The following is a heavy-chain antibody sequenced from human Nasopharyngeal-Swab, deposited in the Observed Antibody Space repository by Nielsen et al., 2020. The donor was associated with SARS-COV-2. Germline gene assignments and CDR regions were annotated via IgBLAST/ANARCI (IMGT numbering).Heavy chain of an antibody. D-gene: IGHD2-2*01. CDR1: GGSISSSSYY. CDR3: ARGRRIVVVPAAIPGHYNWFDP. CDR2: IYYSGST. V-gene: IGHV4-39*01. Sequence: GSLRLSCTVSGGSISSSSYYWGWIRQPPGKGLEWIGSIYYSGSTYYNPSLKSRVTISVDTSKNQFSLKLSSVTAADTAVYYCARGRRIVVVPAAIPGHYNWFDPWGQGTLVTVSS. J-gene: IGHJ5*02.